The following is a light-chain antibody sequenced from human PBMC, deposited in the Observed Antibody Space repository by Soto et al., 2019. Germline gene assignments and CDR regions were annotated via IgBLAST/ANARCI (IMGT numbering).Light chain of an antibody. J-gene: IGKJ2*01. Sequence: DIQMTQSPSSLSASVGDRVTITCQASQDISNYLNWYQQKPGKAPKLLIYDASNLETGVPSRFSGSGAGTDFTFTISSLQPEDIATYYCQQYVNLPPFTFGQGTKL. V-gene: IGKV1-33*01. CDR2: DAS. CDR3: QQYVNLPPFT. CDR1: QDISNY.